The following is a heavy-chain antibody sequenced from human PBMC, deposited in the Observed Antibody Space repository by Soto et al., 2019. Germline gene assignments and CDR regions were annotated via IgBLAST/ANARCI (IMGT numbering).Heavy chain of an antibody. CDR2: ISTYNGNT. J-gene: IGHJ4*02. CDR3: ARRLYGDYDY. D-gene: IGHD4-17*01. CDR1: GYSFTTSG. V-gene: IGHV1-18*01. Sequence: ASVKVSCKASGYSFTTSGITWVRQAPGQGLEWMGWISTYNGNTNYAQKLQDRVTLTTDTSTSTAYMELRSLRSDDTAVYYCARRLYGDYDYWGRGTLVTVYS.